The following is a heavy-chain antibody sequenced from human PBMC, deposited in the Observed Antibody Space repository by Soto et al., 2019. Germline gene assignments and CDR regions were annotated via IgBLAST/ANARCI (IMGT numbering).Heavy chain of an antibody. J-gene: IGHJ6*02. D-gene: IGHD2-15*01. CDR2: IKSKTDGGTT. Sequence: GGSLRLSCAASGFTFSNAWMNWVRQAPGKGLEWVGRIKSKTDGGTTDYAAPVKGRFTISRDDSKNTLYLQMNSLKTEDTAVYYCTTDRYCSGGSCFYYYYGMDVWGQGTTVTVSS. V-gene: IGHV3-15*07. CDR3: TTDRYCSGGSCFYYYYGMDV. CDR1: GFTFSNAW.